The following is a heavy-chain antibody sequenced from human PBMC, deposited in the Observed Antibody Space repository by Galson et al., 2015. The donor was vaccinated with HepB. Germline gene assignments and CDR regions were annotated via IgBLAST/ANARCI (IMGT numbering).Heavy chain of an antibody. Sequence: SVKVSCKASGYTFTSYYMHWVRQAPGQGLEWMGIINPSGGSTSYAQKFQGRITMTRDTSTSTVYMELSSLRSEDTAVYYCARGAGYCSGGSCYSRQSKYYYYYGMDVWGQGTTVTVSS. CDR1: GYTFTSYY. V-gene: IGHV1-46*01. CDR3: ARGAGYCSGGSCYSRQSKYYYYYGMDV. CDR2: INPSGGST. J-gene: IGHJ6*02. D-gene: IGHD2-15*01.